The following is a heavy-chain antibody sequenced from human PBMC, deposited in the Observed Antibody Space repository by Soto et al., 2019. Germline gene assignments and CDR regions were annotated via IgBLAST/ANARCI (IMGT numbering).Heavy chain of an antibody. CDR1: GGSISNDNYY. D-gene: IGHD3-22*01. Sequence: SETLSLTCTVSGGSISNDNYYWSWIRQPPGKGLEWIAYIYYSGSTYYNPSLKSRLTISVDTSKNQFSLKLSSVTAADTAVYYCAYTGSPAHIYDASSDFERWRQGTLVTVSS. V-gene: IGHV4-30-4*01. J-gene: IGHJ5*02. CDR3: AYTGSPAHIYDASSDFER. CDR2: IYYSGST.